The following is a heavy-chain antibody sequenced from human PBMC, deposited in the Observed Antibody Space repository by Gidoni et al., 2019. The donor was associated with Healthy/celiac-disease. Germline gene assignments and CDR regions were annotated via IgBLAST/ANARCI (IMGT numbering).Heavy chain of an antibody. D-gene: IGHD3-16*01. V-gene: IGHV4-31*03. CDR3: AREDRGYSYPYYYYYGMDV. CDR1: GGSISSGGYY. CDR2: IYYRGST. J-gene: IGHJ6*02. Sequence: QVQLQESGPGLVKPSQTLSLTCPVSGGSISSGGYYWSWIRQHPGKGLEWIGYIYYRGSTYYNPSLKSRVTISVDTSKNQFSLKLSSVTAADTAVYYCAREDRGYSYPYYYYYGMDVWGQGTTVTVSS.